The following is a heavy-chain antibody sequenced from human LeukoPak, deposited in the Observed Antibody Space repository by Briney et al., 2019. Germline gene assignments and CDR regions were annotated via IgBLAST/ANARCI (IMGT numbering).Heavy chain of an antibody. CDR2: INHSGST. Sequence: SETLSLTGAVYGGSFSGYYWSWIRQPPGKGLEWIGEINHSGSTNYNPSLKSRVTISVDTSKNQFSLKLSSVTAADTAVYYCARGLFNNRNYVIDYWGQGTLVTVSS. CDR3: ARGLFNNRNYVIDY. V-gene: IGHV4-34*01. D-gene: IGHD1-7*01. J-gene: IGHJ4*02. CDR1: GGSFSGYY.